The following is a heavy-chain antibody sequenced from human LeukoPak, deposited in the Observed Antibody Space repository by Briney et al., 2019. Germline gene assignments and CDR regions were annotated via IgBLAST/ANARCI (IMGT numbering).Heavy chain of an antibody. D-gene: IGHD3-10*01. CDR3: ATDFGFGELTFGSGAFDI. CDR2: FYPEDGET. J-gene: IGHJ3*02. CDR1: GYTLTELS. V-gene: IGHV1-24*01. Sequence: ASVKVSCKVSGYTLTELSMHWVRQAPGKGLEWMGGFYPEDGETIYAQKFQGRVTMTEDTSTDTAYMELSSLRSEDTAVYYCATDFGFGELTFGSGAFDIWGQGTMVTVSS.